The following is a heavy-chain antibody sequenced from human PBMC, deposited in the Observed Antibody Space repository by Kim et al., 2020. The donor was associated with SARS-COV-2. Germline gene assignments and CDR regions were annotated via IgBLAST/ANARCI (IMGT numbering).Heavy chain of an antibody. J-gene: IGHJ4*02. CDR2: IYYSGST. V-gene: IGHV4-39*07. CDR1: GGSISSSSYY. Sequence: SETLSLTCTVSGGSISSSSYYWGWIRQPPGKGLEWIGSIYYSGSTYYNPSLKSRVTISVDTSKNQFSLKLSSVTAADTAVYYCASQIVVVAALGYWGQGTLVTVSS. CDR3: ASQIVVVAALGY. D-gene: IGHD2-15*01.